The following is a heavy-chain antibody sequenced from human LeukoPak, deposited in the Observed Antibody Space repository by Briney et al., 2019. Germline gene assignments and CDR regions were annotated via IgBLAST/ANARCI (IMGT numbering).Heavy chain of an antibody. CDR2: INTDGTST. V-gene: IGHV3-74*01. J-gene: IGHJ4*02. CDR1: GFTFSAFW. CDR3: VRSFDC. Sequence: GGSLRLSCAASGFTFSAFWMHWVRQAPGKGLVWVSRINTDGTSTYYEDSVKGRFTTSRDNARNTLYLQMNSLRAEDTAVYYCVRSFDCWGQGTLVTVSS.